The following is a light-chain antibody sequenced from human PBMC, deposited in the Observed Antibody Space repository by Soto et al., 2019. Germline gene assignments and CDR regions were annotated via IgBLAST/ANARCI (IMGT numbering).Light chain of an antibody. Sequence: QSALTQPPSASGSPGQSVAISCTGTSSDVGGYNYVSWYQQLPGTAPKVLIHSNNQRPSGVPDRFSGSKSGTSASLAISGLRSEDEADYYCAAWDDNLSTYVFGSGTRSPS. CDR2: SNN. CDR3: AAWDDNLSTYV. CDR1: SSDVGGYNY. J-gene: IGLJ1*01. V-gene: IGLV1-47*02.